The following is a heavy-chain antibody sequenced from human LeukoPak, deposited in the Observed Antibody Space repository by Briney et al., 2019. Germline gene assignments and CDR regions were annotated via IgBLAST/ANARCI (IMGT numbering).Heavy chain of an antibody. J-gene: IGHJ4*02. CDR2: IYYSGST. V-gene: IGHV4-59*01. D-gene: IGHD1-26*01. CDR1: GGSISSYY. CDR3: AREVGATPYFDY. Sequence: TSETLSLTCTVSGGSISSYYWSWIRQPPGKGLEWIGYIYYSGSTNYNPSLKSRVTISVGTSKNQFSLKLSSVTAADTAVHYCAREVGATPYFDYWGQGTLVTVSS.